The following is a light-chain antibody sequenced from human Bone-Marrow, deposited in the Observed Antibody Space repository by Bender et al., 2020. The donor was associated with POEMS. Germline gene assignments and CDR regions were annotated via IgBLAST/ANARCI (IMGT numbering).Light chain of an antibody. J-gene: IGLJ2*01. V-gene: IGLV2-23*02. CDR2: EVN. CDR3: CSYAGNRALV. CDR1: TGDIGDYDY. Sequence: QSALTQPASVSGSPGQSITISCTGSTGDIGDYDYVSWYQQHPGKAPKLLIFEVNNRPSGISDRFSGSKSANTASLTISGLQAEDEADYVCCSYAGNRALVFGGGTKVTVL.